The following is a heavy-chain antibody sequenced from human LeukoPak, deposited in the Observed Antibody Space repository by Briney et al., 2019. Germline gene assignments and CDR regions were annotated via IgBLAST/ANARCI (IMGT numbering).Heavy chain of an antibody. CDR1: GFTVSSSY. CDR3: ARGHIGTYHYFDY. CDR2: IYSGGTT. D-gene: IGHD1-26*01. J-gene: IGHJ4*02. Sequence: PGGSLRLSCAASGFTVSSSYMSWVRQAPAKRLAWVSVIYSGGTTYYADSVKGRFTISRDNSMNALYLQMNSLRAEDTALYYCARGHIGTYHYFDYWGQGTLVTVSS. V-gene: IGHV3-53*01.